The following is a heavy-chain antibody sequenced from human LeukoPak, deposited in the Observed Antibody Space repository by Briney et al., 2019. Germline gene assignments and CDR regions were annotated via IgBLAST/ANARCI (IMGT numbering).Heavy chain of an antibody. Sequence: GGSLRLSCAASGFTFSSYGMHWVRQAPGKGLEWVAVISYDGSNKCYADSVKGRFTISRDNSKNTLYLQMNSLRAEDTAVYYCAKVIMSGYELGGFDPWGQGTLVTVSS. D-gene: IGHD5-12*01. V-gene: IGHV3-30*18. CDR3: AKVIMSGYELGGFDP. CDR1: GFTFSSYG. CDR2: ISYDGSNK. J-gene: IGHJ5*02.